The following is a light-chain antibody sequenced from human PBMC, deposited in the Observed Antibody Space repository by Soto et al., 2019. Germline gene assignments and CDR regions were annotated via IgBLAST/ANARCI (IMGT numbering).Light chain of an antibody. CDR2: EIN. Sequence: QSVLTQPPSASGSPGQSVTISCTGTXXDVXAYDYVSWYQQHPGKAPKLMXXEINKRPSGVPDRFSGSKSGNTASLTVSGLQAEDEADYYCSSFAGSTNLPYVFGTGTKVTV. CDR1: XXDVXAYDY. J-gene: IGLJ1*01. V-gene: IGLV2-8*01. CDR3: SSFAGSTNLPYV.